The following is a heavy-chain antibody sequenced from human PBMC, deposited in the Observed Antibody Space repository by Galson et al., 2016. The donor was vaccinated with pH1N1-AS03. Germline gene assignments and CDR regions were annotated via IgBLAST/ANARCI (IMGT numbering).Heavy chain of an antibody. CDR3: ARERLVVERAYYYFSGMDV. CDR1: GFTFSSYG. J-gene: IGHJ6*02. D-gene: IGHD2-2*01. V-gene: IGHV3-33*02. CDR2: IRDDERNV. Sequence: SLRLSCAASGFTFSSYGMHWVRQAPGRGLEWVAFIRDDERNVYYADSARGRFTISRDNSKSTLLLQMNSLRAEDTAVYFCARERLVVERAYYYFSGMDVWGQGTTVTVSS.